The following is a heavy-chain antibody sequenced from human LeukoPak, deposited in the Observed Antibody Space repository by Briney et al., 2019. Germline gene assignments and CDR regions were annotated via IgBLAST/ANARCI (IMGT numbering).Heavy chain of an antibody. CDR3: ARDKGKGAY. Sequence: GRSLRLSCAASGFTFSIYCMHWVRQAPGKGLEWVAHILLVGNNKYIADSVKGRFTISRDNSKNTLYLQMNSLRAEDTAVYYCARDKGKGAYWGQGTLVTVSS. J-gene: IGHJ4*02. D-gene: IGHD3-10*01. CDR1: GFTFSIYC. CDR2: ILLVGNNK. V-gene: IGHV3-33*05.